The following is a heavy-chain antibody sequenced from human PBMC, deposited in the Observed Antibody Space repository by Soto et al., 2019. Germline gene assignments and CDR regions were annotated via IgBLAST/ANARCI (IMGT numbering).Heavy chain of an antibody. CDR2: RKQDGSEK. J-gene: IGHJ3*02. CDR1: GFTFSSYW. Sequence: EVQLVESGGGLVQPGGSLRLSCAASGFTFSSYWMSWVRQAPGKGLEWVANRKQDGSEKYYVDSVKGRFTISRDNAKNSLYLQVNSLRAEDMAVYYCVRGGHCSSTSCYTSRSAFDIWGQGTMVTVSS. CDR3: VRGGHCSSTSCYTSRSAFDI. D-gene: IGHD2-2*02. V-gene: IGHV3-7*01.